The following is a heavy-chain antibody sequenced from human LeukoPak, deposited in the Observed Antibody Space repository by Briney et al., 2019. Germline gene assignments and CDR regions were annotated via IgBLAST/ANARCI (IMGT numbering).Heavy chain of an antibody. J-gene: IGHJ5*02. CDR3: ATGPQLWRQDGWFDP. Sequence: GASGKVSCKVSGYTLTELSMHWVRQAPGKGLEWMGGFDPEDGETIYAQKFQGRVTMTEDTSTDTAYMELSSLRSEDTAVYYCATGPQLWRQDGWFDPWGQGTLVTVSS. D-gene: IGHD5-24*01. CDR1: GYTLTELS. CDR2: FDPEDGET. V-gene: IGHV1-24*01.